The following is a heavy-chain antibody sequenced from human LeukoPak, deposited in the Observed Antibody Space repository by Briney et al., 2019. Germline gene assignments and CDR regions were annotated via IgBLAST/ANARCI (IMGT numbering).Heavy chain of an antibody. CDR1: GFTFSSYG. CDR2: IWYDGSNK. V-gene: IGHV3-33*01. Sequence: GGSLRLSCAASGFTFSSYGMHWVLQAPGKGLEWVAVIWYDGSNKYYTDSVQGRFTISRDNSKNTLSLQMNSLRAEVTAVYYCARGSSIWPRAFYYWGQGTLVTVSS. D-gene: IGHD6-13*01. CDR3: ARGSSIWPRAFYY. J-gene: IGHJ4*02.